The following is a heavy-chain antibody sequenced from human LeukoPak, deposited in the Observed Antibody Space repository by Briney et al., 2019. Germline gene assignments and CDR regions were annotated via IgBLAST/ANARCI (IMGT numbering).Heavy chain of an antibody. CDR1: GFTFSSYG. CDR3: AKGFDWFFDY. D-gene: IGHD3-9*01. V-gene: IGHV3-30*18. CDR2: ISYDGSNK. Sequence: GGSLRLSCGASGFTFSSYGMHWVRQAPGKGLGGVAVISYDGSNKYYADSVKGRFTISRDNSKSTLYLQMNTLSAEDTAVYYCAKGFDWFFDYWGQGTLVTVSS. J-gene: IGHJ4*02.